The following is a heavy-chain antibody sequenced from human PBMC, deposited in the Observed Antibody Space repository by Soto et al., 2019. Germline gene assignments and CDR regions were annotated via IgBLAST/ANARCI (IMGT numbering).Heavy chain of an antibody. CDR3: ARAQWRVRGNWYFDL. V-gene: IGHV4-59*01. CDR1: GGSISSYY. CDR2: IYYSGST. D-gene: IGHD6-19*01. J-gene: IGHJ2*01. Sequence: QVQLQESGPGLVKPSETLSLTCTVSGGSISSYYWSWIRQPPGKGLEWIGYIYYSGSTNYNPSLKSRVTISVDTSKNQCSLKLSSVTAADTAVYYCARAQWRVRGNWYFDLWGRGTLVTVSS.